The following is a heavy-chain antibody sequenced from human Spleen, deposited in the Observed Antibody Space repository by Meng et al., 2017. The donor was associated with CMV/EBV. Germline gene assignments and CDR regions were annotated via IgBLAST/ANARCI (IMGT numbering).Heavy chain of an antibody. CDR2: ISAYNGNT. V-gene: IGHV1-18*01. J-gene: IGHJ6*02. D-gene: IGHD5-18*01. CDR3: AREQRGYSYYYYGMDV. Sequence: ASVKVSCKASGYTFTSYGISWVRQAPGQGLEWMGWISAYNGNTNYAQKLQGRVTMTTDTSTSTAYMELRSLRSDDTAVYYCAREQRGYSYYYYGMDVWGQGTTVTVSS. CDR1: GYTFTSYG.